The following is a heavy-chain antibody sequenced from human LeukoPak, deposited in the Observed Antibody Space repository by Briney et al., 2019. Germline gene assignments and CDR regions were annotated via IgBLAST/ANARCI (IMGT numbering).Heavy chain of an antibody. D-gene: IGHD6-19*01. CDR3: ARQFGYSSGWYGI. CDR1: GGSISSSSYY. Sequence: PSETLSLTCTVSGGSISSSSYYWGWIPQPPGKGLEWIGSIYYSGSTYYNPSLKSRVTISVDTSKNQFSLKLSSVTAADTAVYYCARQFGYSSGWYGIWGQGTLVTVFS. V-gene: IGHV4-39*01. J-gene: IGHJ4*02. CDR2: IYYSGST.